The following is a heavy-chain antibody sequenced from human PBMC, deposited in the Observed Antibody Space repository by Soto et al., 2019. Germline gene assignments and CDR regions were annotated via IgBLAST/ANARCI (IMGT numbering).Heavy chain of an antibody. CDR2: ISGSGGNT. CDR1: GFTFSTYS. Sequence: EVQLLESGGGLVQPGGSLRLSCAASGFTFSTYSTSWVRQAPGKGLEWVSGISGSGGNTYYADSVKGRFTVSRDNSRNTMYLRMDRLRADDTAIYYCAKDRWSPLKGYFDLWGRGTLVSVSS. V-gene: IGHV3-23*01. CDR3: AKDRWSPLKGYFDL. D-gene: IGHD2-8*01. J-gene: IGHJ2*01.